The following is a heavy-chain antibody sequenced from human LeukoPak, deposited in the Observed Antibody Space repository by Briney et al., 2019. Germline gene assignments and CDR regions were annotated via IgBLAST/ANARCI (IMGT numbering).Heavy chain of an antibody. J-gene: IGHJ4*02. CDR1: GFTFSSSA. V-gene: IGHV1-58*02. Sequence: SVKVSCKASGFTFSSSAMQWVRQARGQRLEWMGWIVVGSGNTNYAQKFQGRVTITADKSTSTAYMELSSLRSEDTAVYYCARENIFEYSSSSEFDYWGQGTLVTVSS. D-gene: IGHD6-6*01. CDR3: ARENIFEYSSSSEFDY. CDR2: IVVGSGNT.